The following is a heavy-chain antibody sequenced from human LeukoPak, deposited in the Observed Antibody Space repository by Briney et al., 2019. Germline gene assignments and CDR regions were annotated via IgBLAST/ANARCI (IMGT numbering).Heavy chain of an antibody. V-gene: IGHV3-7*01. D-gene: IGHD6-13*01. CDR3: ARDAGSSWPQFDY. CDR1: GFTFSSYW. Sequence: GGSLRLSCAASGFTFSSYWMSWVRQAPGKGLEWVANIKQDGSEKYYVDSVKGRFTISRDNAKNSLYLQMNSLRAEDTAVYYCARDAGSSWPQFDYWGQGTLVTVSS. CDR2: IKQDGSEK. J-gene: IGHJ4*02.